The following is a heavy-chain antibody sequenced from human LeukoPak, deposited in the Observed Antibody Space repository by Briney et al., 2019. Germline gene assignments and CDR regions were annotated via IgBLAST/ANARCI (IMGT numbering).Heavy chain of an antibody. D-gene: IGHD4-17*01. CDR2: INHSGST. CDR3: ARLGYGEDY. V-gene: IGHV4-34*01. Sequence: NSSETLSLTCAVYGGSFSGYYWSWIRQPPGKGLEWIGEINHSGSTNYNPSLKSRVTISVDTSKNQFSLKLSSVTAADTAVYYCARLGYGEDYWGQGTLVTVSS. CDR1: GGSFSGYY. J-gene: IGHJ4*02.